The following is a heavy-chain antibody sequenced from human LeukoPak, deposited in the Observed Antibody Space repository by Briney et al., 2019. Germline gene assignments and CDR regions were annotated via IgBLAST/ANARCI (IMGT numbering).Heavy chain of an antibody. CDR3: ASGRNFDY. CDR2: ISSSSSYI. J-gene: IGHJ4*02. CDR1: GFTFSSYS. Sequence: GGSLRLSCAASGFTFSSYSMTWVRQAPGKGLEWVSSISSSSSYIYYADSVKDRFTISRDNAKNSLYLQMNSLRAEDTAVYYCASGRNFDYWGQGTLVTVSS. V-gene: IGHV3-21*01.